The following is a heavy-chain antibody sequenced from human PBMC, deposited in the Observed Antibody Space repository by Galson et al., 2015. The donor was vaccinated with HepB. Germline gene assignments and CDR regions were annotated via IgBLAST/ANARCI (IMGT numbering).Heavy chain of an antibody. J-gene: IGHJ6*03. V-gene: IGHV2-70*01. CDR2: IDWDDNK. CDR1: GFSLTTDGAC. D-gene: IGHD3-10*01. Sequence: PALVKPTQTLTLTCTFSGFSLTTDGACVSWIRQPPGKALEWLALIDWDDNKYYRTSLKTRLTISKDTSKSQEVLTVSNMDPVDTATYYCARCRGGYYYYFYMDVWGKGTTVTGSS. CDR3: ARCRGGYYYYFYMDV.